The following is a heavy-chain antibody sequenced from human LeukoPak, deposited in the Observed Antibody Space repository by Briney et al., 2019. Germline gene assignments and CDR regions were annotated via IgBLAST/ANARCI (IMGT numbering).Heavy chain of an antibody. CDR1: GFTVSSNY. CDR2: IYSGGST. J-gene: IGHJ3*02. V-gene: IGHV3-53*01. D-gene: IGHD1-26*01. CDR3: ARDGIVGATSDAFDI. Sequence: GGSLRLSCAASGFTVSSNYMSWVRQAPGKGLEWVSVIYSGGSTYYADSVKGRFTISRDNPKNTLYLQMNSLRAEDTAVYYCARDGIVGATSDAFDIWGQGTMVTVSS.